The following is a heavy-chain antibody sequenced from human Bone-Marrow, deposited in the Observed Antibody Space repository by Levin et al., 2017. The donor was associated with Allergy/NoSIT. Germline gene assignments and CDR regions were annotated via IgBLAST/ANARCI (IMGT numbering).Heavy chain of an antibody. Sequence: PGGSLRLSCTVSGGSISSYYWSWIRQPPGKGLEWIGYIYYSGSTNYNPSLKSRVTISVDTSKNQFSLKLSSVTAADTAVYYCARDKWSWFDPWGQGTLVTVSS. CDR1: GGSISSYY. D-gene: IGHD2-8*01. CDR3: ARDKWSWFDP. V-gene: IGHV4-59*01. J-gene: IGHJ5*02. CDR2: IYYSGST.